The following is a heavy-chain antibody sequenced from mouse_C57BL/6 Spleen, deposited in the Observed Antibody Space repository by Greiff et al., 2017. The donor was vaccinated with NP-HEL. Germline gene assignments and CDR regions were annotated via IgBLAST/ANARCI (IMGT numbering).Heavy chain of an antibody. CDR3: ALLLITTVVAEDARDD. CDR1: GYTFTSYW. CDR2: INPSNGGS. Sequence: QVQLQQPGTELVKPGASVKLSCKASGYTFTSYWMHWVNQRPGQGLEWIGNINPSNGGSNYNETFKSKATLTVDQSSSTAYMQLSSLTSEDSAVYYCALLLITTVVAEDARDDWGQGTSGTVSS. V-gene: IGHV1-53*01. J-gene: IGHJ4*01. D-gene: IGHD1-1*01.